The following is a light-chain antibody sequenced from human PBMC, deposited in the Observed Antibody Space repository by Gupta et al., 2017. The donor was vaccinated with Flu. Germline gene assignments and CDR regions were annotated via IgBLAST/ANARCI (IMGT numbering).Light chain of an antibody. J-gene: IGLJ2*01. V-gene: IGLV2-14*01. CDR1: TSDVGGYNF. Sequence: SALTQPASVSGSPGQSITISCTGTTSDVGGYNFVSWYQQHPGKAPKLMIYEVSNRPSGVSNRFSGSKSGNTASLTIAGLQAEDEADFYCSSYTNTNTDGLFGGGTKLTVL. CDR3: SSYTNTNTDGL. CDR2: EVS.